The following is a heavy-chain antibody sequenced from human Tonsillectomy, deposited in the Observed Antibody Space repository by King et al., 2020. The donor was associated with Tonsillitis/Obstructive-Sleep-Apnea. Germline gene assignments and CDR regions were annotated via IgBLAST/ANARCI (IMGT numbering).Heavy chain of an antibody. V-gene: IGHV1-46*01. D-gene: IGHD2-15*01. CDR3: VRDDKDGRHLDY. CDR1: GYTFTTIY. Sequence: VQLVQSGAEVKKPGASVKVSCKASGYTFTTIYVHWVRQAPGQGLEWRGIINPSDGITTYAQKFQGRVTMTRDTSTSTVNMELSSLRTEDTAVYYCVRDDKDGRHLDYWGQGSLVSVSS. CDR2: INPSDGIT. J-gene: IGHJ4*02.